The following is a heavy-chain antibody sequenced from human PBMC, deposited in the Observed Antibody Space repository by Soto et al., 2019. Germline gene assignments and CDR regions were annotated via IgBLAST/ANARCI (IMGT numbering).Heavy chain of an antibody. V-gene: IGHV1-2*02. J-gene: IGHJ4*02. CDR2: INPDSGTP. CDR1: GYTLSDYF. CDR3: ARSDDL. Sequence: ASAKVSCKASGYTLSDYFIHWVRQAPGQGLEWMGWINPDSGTPYYAQKFKGRVTMTRDTPLGTAYLALHRLEYDDTAVYYCARSDDLWGPGTLVTVSS.